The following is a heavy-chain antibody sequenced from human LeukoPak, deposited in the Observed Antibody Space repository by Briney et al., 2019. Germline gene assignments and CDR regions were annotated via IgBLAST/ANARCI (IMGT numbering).Heavy chain of an antibody. J-gene: IGHJ3*02. D-gene: IGHD5-18*01. CDR3: ARGDTSMGNDAFDI. Sequence: SETLSLTCTVSGYSISSGYYWGWIRQPPGKGLEWIGSIYHSGSTYYNPSLKSRVTISVDTSKNQFSLKLSSVTAADTAVYYCARGDTSMGNDAFDIWGQGTLVIVSS. V-gene: IGHV4-38-2*02. CDR2: IYHSGST. CDR1: GYSISSGYY.